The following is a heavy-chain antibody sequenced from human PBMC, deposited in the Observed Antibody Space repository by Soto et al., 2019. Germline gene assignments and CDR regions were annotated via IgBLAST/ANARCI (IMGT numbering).Heavy chain of an antibody. CDR1: GGSISSSSYY. CDR2: IYYSGST. J-gene: IGHJ6*02. D-gene: IGHD2-2*01. CDR3: AVSRDGYSMDV. V-gene: IGHV4-39*01. Sequence: PSETLSLTCTVSGGSISSSSYYWGWIRQPPGKGLEWIGSIYYSGSTYYNPSLKSRVTISVDTSKNRFSLKLSSVTAADTAVYYCAVSRDGYSMDVWGQGTTVTGSS.